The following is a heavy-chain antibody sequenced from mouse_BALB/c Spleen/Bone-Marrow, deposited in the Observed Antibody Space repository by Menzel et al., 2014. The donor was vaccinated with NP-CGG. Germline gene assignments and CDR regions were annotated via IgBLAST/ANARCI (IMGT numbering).Heavy chain of an antibody. CDR3: ARDGNYDYYGMDY. CDR1: GYTFTDYA. CDR2: ISIYYDNT. J-gene: IGHJ4*01. Sequence: QVQLQQSGPELVRPGESVKISCKGSGYTFTDYAMHWVKQSHAKSLEWIGVISIYYDNTNYNQKFEGKATMTLDISSGIAYMELARLTSEDSAIYYCARDGNYDYYGMDYWGQGTSVTVSS. D-gene: IGHD2-1*01. V-gene: IGHV1-67*01.